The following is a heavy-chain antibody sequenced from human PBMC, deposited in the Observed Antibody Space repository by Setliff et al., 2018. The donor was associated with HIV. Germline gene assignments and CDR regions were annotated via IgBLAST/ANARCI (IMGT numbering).Heavy chain of an antibody. Sequence: GASVKVSCKSSAGSFSIFAINWVRQAPGQGLEWMGGMMTIFSTTNYARKFQGRVTITTDESTGTAYMELSNLRSEDTAVYYCARDVFAYYYGSGSYIDYWGQGTLVTVSS. D-gene: IGHD3-10*01. CDR2: MMTIFSTT. CDR3: ARDVFAYYYGSGSYIDY. CDR1: AGSFSIFA. J-gene: IGHJ4*02. V-gene: IGHV1-69*05.